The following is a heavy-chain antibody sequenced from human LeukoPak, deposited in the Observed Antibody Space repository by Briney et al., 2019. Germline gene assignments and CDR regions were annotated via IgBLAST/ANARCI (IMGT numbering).Heavy chain of an antibody. CDR2: ISSSSSYI. J-gene: IGHJ4*01. Sequence: PGGSLRLSCAASGLTFNSYSMNWVRQAPGKGLEWVSSISSSSSYIYYADSVKGRFTISRDNAKNSLYLQMNSLRAEDTAVYYCARDYYGSGSYLASHFDYWGHGTLVTVSS. V-gene: IGHV3-21*01. D-gene: IGHD3-10*01. CDR3: ARDYYGSGSYLASHFDY. CDR1: GLTFNSYS.